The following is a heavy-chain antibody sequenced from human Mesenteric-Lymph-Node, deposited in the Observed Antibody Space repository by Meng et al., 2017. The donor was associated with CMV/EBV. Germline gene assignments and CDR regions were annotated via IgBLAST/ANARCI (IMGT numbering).Heavy chain of an antibody. J-gene: IGHJ4*02. V-gene: IGHV3-74*01. Sequence: LSCAASGFAFSTYWMHWVRQAPGKGLVWVSRINSDGSSTGYADSVKGRFTISRDNAKNTLYLQMNSLRAEDTGVYYCARDFGIRDYWGQGTLVTVSS. CDR3: ARDFGIRDY. CDR2: INSDGSST. D-gene: IGHD3-10*01. CDR1: GFAFSTYW.